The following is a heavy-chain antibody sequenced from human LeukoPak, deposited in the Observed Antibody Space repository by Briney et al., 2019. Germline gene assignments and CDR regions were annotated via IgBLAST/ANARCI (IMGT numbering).Heavy chain of an antibody. CDR1: GYTLTKLS. D-gene: IGHD3-22*01. CDR3: ATGPLWYYDSLDY. Sequence: ASVKVSCKVSGYTLTKLSMHWVRQAPGKGLEWRGGFDPEDGETIYAQKFQGRVTMTKDTSTDTAYMELSSLRSEDTAVYYCATGPLWYYDSLDYWGQGTLVTVSS. CDR2: FDPEDGET. J-gene: IGHJ4*02. V-gene: IGHV1-24*01.